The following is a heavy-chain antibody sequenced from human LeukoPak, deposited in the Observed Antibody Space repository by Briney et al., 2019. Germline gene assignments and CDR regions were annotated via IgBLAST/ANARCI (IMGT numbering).Heavy chain of an antibody. CDR2: IWYDGSNK. V-gene: IGHV3-33*01. CDR3: ARDLRVTYFDY. Sequence: GGSLRLSCAASGFTFRSYGMHWVRQAPGKGLEWVAVIWYDGSNKYYADSVKGRFTISRDNSKNTVYLEMNSLRAEDTAVYYCARDLRVTYFDYWGQGTLVTVSS. J-gene: IGHJ4*02. D-gene: IGHD2-21*02. CDR1: GFTFRSYG.